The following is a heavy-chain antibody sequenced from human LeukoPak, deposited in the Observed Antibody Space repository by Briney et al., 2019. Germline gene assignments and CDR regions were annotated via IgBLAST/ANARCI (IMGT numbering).Heavy chain of an antibody. Sequence: SSETLSLTCTVSGGSISSNKYYWGWIRQPPGKGLEWIGSIYYSGSTYYNPTLKSRVTIFVDTSKNQFSLKLSSVTAADTAVYYCARLLGRWSDLWGQGTLVTVSS. CDR1: GGSISSNKYY. J-gene: IGHJ5*02. D-gene: IGHD7-27*01. V-gene: IGHV4-39*01. CDR3: ARLLGRWSDL. CDR2: IYYSGST.